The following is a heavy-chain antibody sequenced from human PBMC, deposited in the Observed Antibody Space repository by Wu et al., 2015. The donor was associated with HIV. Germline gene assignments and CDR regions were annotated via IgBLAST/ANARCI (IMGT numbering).Heavy chain of an antibody. CDR2: INPGGTT. CDR1: GYTFANFY. V-gene: IGHV1-46*01. CDR3: ARPLLNLRRVAFDL. Sequence: VRLVQSGAEVKVPGASVKLSCKTSGYTFANFYIHWVKQTPGRGLQWMGLINPGGTTNYAPSFQGRLALTRDTSTNTVYMDLSGLTYDDTAVYYCARPLLNLRRVAFDLWGQGTMVTVSS. J-gene: IGHJ3*01. D-gene: IGHD2-8*02.